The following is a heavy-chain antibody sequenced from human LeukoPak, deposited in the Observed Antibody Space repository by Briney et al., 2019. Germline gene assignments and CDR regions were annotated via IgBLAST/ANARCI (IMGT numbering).Heavy chain of an antibody. V-gene: IGHV4-34*01. CDR2: INHSGST. CDR1: GVSFSGYY. Sequence: SETLSLTCAVYGVSFSGYYWSWIRQPPGKGLEWIGEINHSGSTNYNPSLKSRVTISVDTSKNQFSLKLSSVTAADTAVYYCARITVQWLVLGGRRPYGMDVWGQGTTVTVSS. CDR3: ARITVQWLVLGGRRPYGMDV. J-gene: IGHJ6*02. D-gene: IGHD6-19*01.